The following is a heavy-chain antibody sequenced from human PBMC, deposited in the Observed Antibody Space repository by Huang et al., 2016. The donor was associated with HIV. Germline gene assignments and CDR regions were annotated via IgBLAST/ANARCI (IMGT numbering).Heavy chain of an antibody. D-gene: IGHD3-22*01. CDR2: ISASGATI. CDR1: GFIFSNFS. CDR3: ARDLRGYDSTFDFYYYYGMDV. V-gene: IGHV3-48*02. J-gene: IGHJ6*02. Sequence: EVQLVESGGGLVQPGGSLRLSCAASGFIFSNFSMNWVSQTPGKGLEWVSYISASGATIYYAASAKGRFTVSRDDAKKSLYLQLNSLRDEDTAVYYCARDLRGYDSTFDFYYYYGMDVWGQGTTVTVSS.